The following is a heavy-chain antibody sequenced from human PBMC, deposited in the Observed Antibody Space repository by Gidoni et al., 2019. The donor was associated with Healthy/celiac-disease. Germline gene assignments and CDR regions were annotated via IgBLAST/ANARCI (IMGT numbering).Heavy chain of an antibody. D-gene: IGHD6-13*01. V-gene: IGHV4-61*01. CDR1: GGSVSSGSYY. CDR3: ARGGAVAAAGPYFDY. J-gene: IGHJ4*02. Sequence: QVQLQESGPGLVKPSETLSLTCTVSGGSVSSGSYYWSWIRQPPGKGLEWIGYIYYSWSTNYNPSLKSRVTISVDTSKNQFSLKLRSVTAADTAVYYCARGGAVAAAGPYFDYWGQGTLVTVSS. CDR2: IYYSWST.